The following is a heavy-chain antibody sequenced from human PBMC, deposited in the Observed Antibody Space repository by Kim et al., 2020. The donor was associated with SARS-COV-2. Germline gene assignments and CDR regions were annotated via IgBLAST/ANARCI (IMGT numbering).Heavy chain of an antibody. J-gene: IGHJ4*02. CDR3: ARHKSSGSYYFDY. CDR1: GGSISSYY. CDR2: IYYSGST. Sequence: SETLSLTCTDSGGSISSYYWSWIRQPPGKGLEWIGYIYYSGSTNYNPSLKSRVTISVDTSKNQFSLKLSSVTAADTAVYYCARHKSSGSYYFDYWGQGTLVTVSS. D-gene: IGHD1-26*01. V-gene: IGHV4-59*08.